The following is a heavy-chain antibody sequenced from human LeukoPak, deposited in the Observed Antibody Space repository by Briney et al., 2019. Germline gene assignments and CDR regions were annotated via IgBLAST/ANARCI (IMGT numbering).Heavy chain of an antibody. J-gene: IGHJ4*02. V-gene: IGHV3-21*01. D-gene: IGHD3-22*01. CDR1: GFTFSNYA. CDR3: AKDQTGDYYDSSAFDY. CDR2: ISSSSSYI. Sequence: SGGSLRLSCAASGFTFSNYAMNWVRQAPGKGLERVSSISSSSSYIYYTDSVKGRFTISRDNAKNSLYLQMNILRAEDMAVYYCAKDQTGDYYDSSAFDYWGQGTLVTVSS.